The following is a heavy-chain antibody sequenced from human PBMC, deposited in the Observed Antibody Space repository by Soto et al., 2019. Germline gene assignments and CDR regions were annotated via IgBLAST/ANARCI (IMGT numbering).Heavy chain of an antibody. D-gene: IGHD3-9*01. CDR3: ARRDWSGSTSHFYFDY. CDR2: IYHSGST. V-gene: IGHV4-4*02. J-gene: IGHJ4*02. CDR1: GGSIISSNW. Sequence: QVQLQESDPGLVQPSGTLSLTCAVSGGSIISSNWWNWVRQPPGKGLEWIGEIYHSGSTYYKPSLTSRVAMSVDTSKNQFSLKLTSATAADTAVYYCARRDWSGSTSHFYFDYWGQGVLVTVSS.